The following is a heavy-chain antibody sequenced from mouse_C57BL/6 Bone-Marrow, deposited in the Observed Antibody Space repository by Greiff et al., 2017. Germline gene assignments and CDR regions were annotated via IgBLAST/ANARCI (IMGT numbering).Heavy chain of an antibody. CDR2: IDPSDSYT. V-gene: IGHV1-59*01. CDR3: ARPITTVPFWYFDV. CDR1: GYTFTSYW. Sequence: QVQLQQPGAELVRPGTSVKLSCKASGYTFTSYWMHWVKQRPGQGLEWIGVIDPSDSYTNYNQKFKGKATLTVDTSSSTAYMQLSSLTSEDSAVYYCARPITTVPFWYFDVWGTGTTVTVSS. D-gene: IGHD1-1*01. J-gene: IGHJ1*03.